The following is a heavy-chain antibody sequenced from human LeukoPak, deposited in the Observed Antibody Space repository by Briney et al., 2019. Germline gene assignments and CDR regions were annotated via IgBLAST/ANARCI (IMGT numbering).Heavy chain of an antibody. J-gene: IGHJ4*02. CDR1: GYSISRGYH. V-gene: IGHV4-38-2*01. CDR2: IYHSGST. D-gene: IGHD6-19*01. Sequence: SETLSLTCAVSGYSISRGYHWAWIRQPPGKGLEWIGSIYHSGSTYYNPSPKSRVTISVDTSKKQFSLKLSSVTAADTGVYYCVRVMGIAVAGNYFDYWGQGTLVTVSS. CDR3: VRVMGIAVAGNYFDY.